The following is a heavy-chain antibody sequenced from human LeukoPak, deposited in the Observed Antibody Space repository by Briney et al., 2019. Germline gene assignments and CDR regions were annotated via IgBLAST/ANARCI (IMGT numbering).Heavy chain of an antibody. V-gene: IGHV3-23*01. Sequence: GGSLRLSCAASGFTFSSYAMSWVRQAPGKGLEWVSAISGSGGSTYYADSVKGRFTISRDNSKNTLYLQMNSLRAEDTAVYYCARVVITNYYYYGMDVWGQGTTVTVSS. CDR2: ISGSGGST. CDR3: ARVVITNYYYYGMDV. CDR1: GFTFSSYA. D-gene: IGHD3-22*01. J-gene: IGHJ6*02.